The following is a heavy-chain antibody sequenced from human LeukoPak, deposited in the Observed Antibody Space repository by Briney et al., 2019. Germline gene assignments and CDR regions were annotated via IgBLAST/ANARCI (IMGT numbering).Heavy chain of an antibody. Sequence: GASVKVSCKASGYTSTGYYMHWVRQAPGQGLEWMGWINPNSGGTNYAQKFQGRVTMTRDTSISTAYMELSRLRSDDTAVYYCAREGTTMVRGGGAFDIWGQGTMVTVSS. CDR2: INPNSGGT. CDR1: GYTSTGYY. J-gene: IGHJ3*02. V-gene: IGHV1-2*02. D-gene: IGHD3-10*01. CDR3: AREGTTMVRGGGAFDI.